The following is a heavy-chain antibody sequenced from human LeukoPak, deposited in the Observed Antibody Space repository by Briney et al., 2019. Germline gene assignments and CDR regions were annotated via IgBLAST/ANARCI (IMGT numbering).Heavy chain of an antibody. CDR1: GFTFSSYA. CDR3: ARDSPTVYCSSTSCYKYYFDY. Sequence: PGGSLRLSCAASGFTFSSYAIHWVRQAPGKGLEWVALISYDGNNKYHADSVKGRFTISRDNSRNTLYLQMNSLRAEDTAVYYCARDSPTVYCSSTSCYKYYFDYWGQGTLVTVSS. J-gene: IGHJ4*02. D-gene: IGHD2-2*01. V-gene: IGHV3-30*04. CDR2: ISYDGNNK.